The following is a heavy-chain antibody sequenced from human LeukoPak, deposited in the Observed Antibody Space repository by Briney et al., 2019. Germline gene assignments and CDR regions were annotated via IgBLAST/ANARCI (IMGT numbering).Heavy chain of an antibody. D-gene: IGHD1-1*01. CDR2: ISSSSSYI. CDR3: AFSLTIPTTGDSPY. J-gene: IGHJ4*02. CDR1: GFTFSSYS. V-gene: IGHV3-21*01. Sequence: GGSLRLSCAASGFTFSSYSMNWVRQAPGKGLEWVSSISSSSSYIYYADSVKGRFTISRDNSKNTLSMQMNSLRDEDTAEYYCAFSLTIPTTGDSPYWGQGTLVTVSS.